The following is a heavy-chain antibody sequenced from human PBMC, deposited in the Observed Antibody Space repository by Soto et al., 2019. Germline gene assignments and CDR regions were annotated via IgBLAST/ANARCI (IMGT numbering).Heavy chain of an antibody. J-gene: IGHJ4*02. CDR1: GGTFSSYT. CDR2: IIPILGIA. V-gene: IGHV1-69*02. D-gene: IGHD2-15*01. CDR3: ASDLGYCSGGSCYLRNGASLTFDY. Sequence: GASVKVSCTASGGTFSSYTISCVRQAPGQGLEWMGRIIPILGIANYAQKFQGRVTITADKSTSTAYMELSSLRSEDTAVYYCASDLGYCSGGSCYLRNGASLTFDYWGQGTLVTVSS.